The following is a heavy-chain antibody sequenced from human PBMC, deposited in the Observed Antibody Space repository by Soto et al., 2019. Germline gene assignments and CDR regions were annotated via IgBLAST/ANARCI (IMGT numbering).Heavy chain of an antibody. CDR1: GHSMTGYY. V-gene: IGHV4-4*07. D-gene: IGHD3-10*01. CDR2: LYSSGVS. Sequence: PSETLSLTCTVSGHSMTGYYWTWIRQPAGKGLEWIGRLYSSGVSAYDPSLASRVTMSLDTSKNQFFLNVTSVTAADTAVYYCAREGSGSSLWAWGRGTLVTVSS. J-gene: IGHJ5*02. CDR3: AREGSGSSLWA.